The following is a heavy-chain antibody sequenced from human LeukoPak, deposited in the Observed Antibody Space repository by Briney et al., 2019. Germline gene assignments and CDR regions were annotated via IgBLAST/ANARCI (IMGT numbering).Heavy chain of an antibody. CDR3: ARDQHAFDI. J-gene: IGHJ3*02. CDR2: IYYSGST. Sequence: SETLSLTCTVSGGSISSSSYYWGWIRQPPGKGLEWIGSIYYSGSTYYNPSLKSRVTISVDTSKNQFSLKLSSVTAADTAVYYCARDQHAFDIWGQGTMVTVSS. CDR1: GGSISSSSYY. V-gene: IGHV4-39*07.